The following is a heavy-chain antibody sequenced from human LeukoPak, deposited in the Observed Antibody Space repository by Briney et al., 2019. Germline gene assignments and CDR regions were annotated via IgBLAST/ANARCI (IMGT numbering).Heavy chain of an antibody. V-gene: IGHV3-33*01. Sequence: PGGSLRLSCAASGFTFSSYGMHWVRQAPGKGLEWVAVIWYDGSNKYYADSVKGRFTISRDNSKNTLYLQMNSLRAEDTAVYYCARAFTETGTNLFDPWGQGTLVTVSS. CDR2: IWYDGSNK. D-gene: IGHD1-7*01. CDR1: GFTFSSYG. CDR3: ARAFTETGTNLFDP. J-gene: IGHJ5*02.